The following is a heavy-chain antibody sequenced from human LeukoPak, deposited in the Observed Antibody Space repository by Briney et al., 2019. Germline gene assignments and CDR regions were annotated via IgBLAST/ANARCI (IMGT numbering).Heavy chain of an antibody. CDR3: ASIAVAGTDYYYYGMDV. V-gene: IGHV3-74*01. D-gene: IGHD6-19*01. CDR2: INSDGSST. J-gene: IGHJ6*02. CDR1: GFTFSSYW. Sequence: GSLRLSCAASGFTFSSYWMHWVRQAPGKGLVWVSRINSDGSSTSYADSVKGRLTISRDNAKNTLYLQMTSLRDKDTAVYYCASIAVAGTDYYYYGMDVWGQGTTVTVSS.